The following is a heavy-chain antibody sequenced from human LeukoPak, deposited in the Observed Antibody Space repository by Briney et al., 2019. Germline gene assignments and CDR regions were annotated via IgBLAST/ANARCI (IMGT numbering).Heavy chain of an antibody. J-gene: IGHJ4*02. Sequence: SETLSLTCTVSGGSISSYYRGWIRQPPGEGLEWIGYIYYSGSTNYNPSLKSRVTISVDTSKNQFSLKLSSVTAADTAVYYCARTYYYDSSGQVAFDYWGQGTLVTVSS. CDR1: GGSISSYY. CDR2: IYYSGST. CDR3: ARTYYYDSSGQVAFDY. V-gene: IGHV4-59*01. D-gene: IGHD3-22*01.